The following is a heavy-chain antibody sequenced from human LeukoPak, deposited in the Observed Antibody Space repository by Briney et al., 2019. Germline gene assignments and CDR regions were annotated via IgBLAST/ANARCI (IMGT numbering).Heavy chain of an antibody. CDR2: IYYSGST. D-gene: IGHD1-1*01. J-gene: IGHJ3*02. CDR1: GGSISSYY. Sequence: KSSETLSLTCTVSGGSISSYYWSWIRQPPGKGLEWIGYIYYSGSTNYNPSLKSRVTISVDTSKNQFSLKLSSVTAADTAVYYCARANWKEDAFDIWGQGTMVTVSS. CDR3: ARANWKEDAFDI. V-gene: IGHV4-59*01.